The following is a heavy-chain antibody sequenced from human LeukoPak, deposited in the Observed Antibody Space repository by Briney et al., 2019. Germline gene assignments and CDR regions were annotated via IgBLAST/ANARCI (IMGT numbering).Heavy chain of an antibody. CDR1: GFTFTNYG. V-gene: IGHV3-48*01. CDR3: VRTAGRDGGPN. D-gene: IGHD5-24*01. J-gene: IGHJ1*01. Sequence: GGSLRLSCAASGFTFTNYGMHWVRQAPGKGLEWISYISGSGSDTKYADSVKGRFTISRDNAAKSFYLQMNSLRVDDTAVYYCVRTAGRDGGPNWGQGNLVTVSS. CDR2: ISGSGSDT.